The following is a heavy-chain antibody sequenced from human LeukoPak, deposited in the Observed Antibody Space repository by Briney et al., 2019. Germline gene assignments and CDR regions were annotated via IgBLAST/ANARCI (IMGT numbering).Heavy chain of an antibody. CDR3: ARHATPPQYRFDY. J-gene: IGHJ4*02. Sequence: PSETLSLTCTVSGGSISSSSYYWGWIRQPPGKGLEWIGSIYYSGSTYYNPSLKSRVTISVDTSKNQFSLKLSSVTAADTAVYYCARHATPPQYRFDYWGQGTLATVSS. D-gene: IGHD2-2*01. CDR2: IYYSGST. CDR1: GGSISSSSYY. V-gene: IGHV4-39*01.